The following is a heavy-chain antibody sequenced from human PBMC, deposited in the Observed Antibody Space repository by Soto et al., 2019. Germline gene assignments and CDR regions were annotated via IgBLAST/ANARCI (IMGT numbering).Heavy chain of an antibody. Sequence: PGGSLRLSCAASGFTYSTYTMHWVRQAPGKGLEWGAVISYDGNNKVYADSVKGRFTISRDSTKQTLYLQMNSLRAEDTAVYYCASAEYYYDTSGWYYWGQGTLVTVSS. J-gene: IGHJ4*02. CDR3: ASAEYYYDTSGWYY. V-gene: IGHV3-30-3*01. CDR1: GFTYSTYT. CDR2: ISYDGNNK. D-gene: IGHD3-22*01.